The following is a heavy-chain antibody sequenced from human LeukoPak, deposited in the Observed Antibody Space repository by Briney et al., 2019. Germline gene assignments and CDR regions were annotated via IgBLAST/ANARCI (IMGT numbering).Heavy chain of an antibody. Sequence: GGSLRLSCAASGFTFSSYWMSWVRQPPGKGLEWVANINQDGSEKYYVDSVKGRFTISRDNAKNSLYLQMNSLRAEDTAVYYCASTLAGRREWGQGTLVTVSS. V-gene: IGHV3-7*01. J-gene: IGHJ4*02. D-gene: IGHD6-6*01. CDR2: INQDGSEK. CDR1: GFTFSSYW. CDR3: ASTLAGRRE.